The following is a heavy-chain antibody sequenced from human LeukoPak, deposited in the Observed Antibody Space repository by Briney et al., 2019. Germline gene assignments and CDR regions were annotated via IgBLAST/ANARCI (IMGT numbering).Heavy chain of an antibody. Sequence: PSETLSLTCTVSGGPISSYYWSWIRQPPGKGLEWIGYIYYSGSTNYNPSLKSRVTISVDTSKNQFSLKLSSVTAADTAMYYCARDQGDGYNDYWGQGTLVTVSS. CDR3: ARDQGDGYNDY. V-gene: IGHV4-59*01. J-gene: IGHJ4*02. CDR2: IYYSGST. D-gene: IGHD5-24*01. CDR1: GGPISSYY.